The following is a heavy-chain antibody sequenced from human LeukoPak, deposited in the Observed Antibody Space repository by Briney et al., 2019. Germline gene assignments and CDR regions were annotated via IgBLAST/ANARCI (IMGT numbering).Heavy chain of an antibody. CDR3: ARETVVVGFDY. CDR2: IYYSGST. V-gene: IGHV4-30-4*01. D-gene: IGHD2-15*01. Sequence: SETLSLTCTVSGGSISSGDYYWSWIRQPPGKGLEWIGYIYYSGSTYYNPSLKSRVTISVDTSMNQFSLKLSSVTAADTAVYYCARETVVVGFDYWGQGTLVTVSS. CDR1: GGSISSGDYY. J-gene: IGHJ4*02.